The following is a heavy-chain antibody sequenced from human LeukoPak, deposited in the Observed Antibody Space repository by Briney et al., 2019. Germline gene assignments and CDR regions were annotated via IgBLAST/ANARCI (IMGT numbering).Heavy chain of an antibody. V-gene: IGHV3-53*01. CDR3: AGGGRSSGGYLYNFDY. D-gene: IGHD1-26*01. Sequence: GGSLRLSCAASGFTVSSNYMSWVRQAPGKGLEWVSVIYSGGSSYYADSVKGRFTLSRDNSKNTLYLQMNSLRAEDTAVYYCAGGGRSSGGYLYNFDYWGQGTLVTVSS. J-gene: IGHJ4*02. CDR2: IYSGGSS. CDR1: GFTVSSNY.